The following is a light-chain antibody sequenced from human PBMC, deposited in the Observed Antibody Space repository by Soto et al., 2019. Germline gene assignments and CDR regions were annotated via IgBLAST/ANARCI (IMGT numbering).Light chain of an antibody. V-gene: IGKV3-15*01. CDR3: QQHNYWSS. J-gene: IGKJ2*01. CDR1: QSVGSN. Sequence: EIVMTQSPVTLSVSPGERATLSCRASQSVGSNLAWYQQKPGQAPRLLLYGASTRATGIPGRFSGSGSGTEFTLTLTSLQAEDFAVYYCQQHNYWSSFGQGTKLQFK. CDR2: GAS.